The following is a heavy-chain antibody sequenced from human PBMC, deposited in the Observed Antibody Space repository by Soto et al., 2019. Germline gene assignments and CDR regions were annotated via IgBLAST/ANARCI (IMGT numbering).Heavy chain of an antibody. CDR2: INPSGGST. V-gene: IGHV1-46*03. CDR1: GYTFTSYY. Sequence: ASVKVSCKASGYTFTSYYMHWVRQAPGQGLEWMGIINPSGGSTSYAQKFQGRVTMTRDTSTSTVYMELSSLRSEDTAVYYCARFFFIAVAHQGDLDFWCPGTMVTV. D-gene: IGHD6-19*01. J-gene: IGHJ3*01. CDR3: ARFFFIAVAHQGDLDF.